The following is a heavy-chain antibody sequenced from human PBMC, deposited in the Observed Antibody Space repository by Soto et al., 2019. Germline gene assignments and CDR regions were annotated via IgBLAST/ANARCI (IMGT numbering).Heavy chain of an antibody. D-gene: IGHD1-1*01. V-gene: IGHV3-33*01. CDR2: IWYDGSNK. CDR3: ARDLGTTSTAY. Sequence: QPGGSLRLSCAASGFTFSSYGMHWVRQAPGKGLEWVAVIWYDGSNKYYADSVKGRITITRDNSKKTLNLKMNSLRAEDTAVYYCARDLGTTSTAYWGQGTLVTVSS. J-gene: IGHJ4*02. CDR1: GFTFSSYG.